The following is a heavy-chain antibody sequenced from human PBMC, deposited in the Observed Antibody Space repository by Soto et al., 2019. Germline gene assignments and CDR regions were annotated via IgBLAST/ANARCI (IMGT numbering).Heavy chain of an antibody. Sequence: EVQLVESGGGLVQPGGSLRLACAASGFIFSDYSMNWVRQFPGKGLEWIAYIDGGSSAIHYTDSVKGRFTISRDNARNSLYLQMNSLRDEDTAVYYCTREGSWGRGTQVTVSS. CDR1: GFIFSDYS. J-gene: IGHJ4*02. V-gene: IGHV3-48*02. CDR3: TREGS. CDR2: IDGGSSAI.